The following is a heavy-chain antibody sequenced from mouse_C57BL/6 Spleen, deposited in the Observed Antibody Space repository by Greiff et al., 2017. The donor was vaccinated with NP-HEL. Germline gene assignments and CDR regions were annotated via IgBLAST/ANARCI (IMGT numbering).Heavy chain of an antibody. V-gene: IGHV3-6*01. CDR1: GYSITSGYY. CDR2: ISYDGSN. J-gene: IGHJ2*01. CDR3: ASPIYYDYDDYFDY. Sequence: EVQLVESGPGLVKPSQSLSLTCSVTGYSITSGYYWNWIRQSPGNQLDWLVYISYDGSNNYNPYLKNQISITRDTSKNQFFLKLNSVTTEDTATYYCASPIYYDYDDYFDYWGQGTTLTVSS. D-gene: IGHD2-4*01.